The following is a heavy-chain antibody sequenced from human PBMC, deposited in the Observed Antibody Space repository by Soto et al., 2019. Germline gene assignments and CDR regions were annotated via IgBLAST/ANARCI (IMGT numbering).Heavy chain of an antibody. CDR1: GFTFSSYT. CDR3: ARGTYSGVFDY. D-gene: IGHD1-26*01. J-gene: IGHJ4*02. V-gene: IGHV3-23*01. Sequence: ALRLSCAASGFTFSSYTMSWVRQAPGKGLEWVSAVSGNGGSTYYADSVKGRFTISRDNSKNTLYLQMNTLRAEDTAVFYCARGTYSGVFDYWGQGTLVTVSS. CDR2: VSGNGGST.